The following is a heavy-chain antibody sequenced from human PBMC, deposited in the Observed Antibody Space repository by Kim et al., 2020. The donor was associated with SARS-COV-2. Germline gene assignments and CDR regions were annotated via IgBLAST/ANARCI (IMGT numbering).Heavy chain of an antibody. V-gene: IGHV4-31*03. CDR2: IYYSGST. Sequence: SETLSLTCTVSGGSISSGGYYWSWIRQHPGKGLEWIGYIYYSGSTYYNPSLKSRVTISVDTSKKQFSLKLSSVTAADTAVYYCARDSDYYDSSGYPDYYYGMDVWGQGTTVTVSS. D-gene: IGHD3-22*01. CDR3: ARDSDYYDSSGYPDYYYGMDV. CDR1: GGSISSGGYY. J-gene: IGHJ6*02.